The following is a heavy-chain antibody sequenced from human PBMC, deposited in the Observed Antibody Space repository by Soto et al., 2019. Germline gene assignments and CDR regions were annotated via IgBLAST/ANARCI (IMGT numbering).Heavy chain of an antibody. CDR3: ARTYSRGWYPPDYFDD. CDR1: GGSISSSSYY. D-gene: IGHD6-19*01. CDR2: IYYSGST. J-gene: IGHJ4*02. Sequence: SETLSLTCTVSGGSISSSSYYWGWIRQPPGKGLEWIGSIYYSGSTYYNPSLKSRVTISVDTSKNQFSLKLSSVTAADTAVYYCARTYSRGWYPPDYFDDGGRETRVTVPS. V-gene: IGHV4-39*01.